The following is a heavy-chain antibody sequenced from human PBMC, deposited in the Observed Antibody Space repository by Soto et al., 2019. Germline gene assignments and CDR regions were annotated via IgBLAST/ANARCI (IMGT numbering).Heavy chain of an antibody. Sequence: XGSLRLSCAGSGLTFRNDWLTWVRQAPGKGLEWVANINQDGSERYYVDSVRGRFTISRDNVENSLYLQLNSLRPEDTAVYYCAVYGYGVSAAASWGQGTLVTVSS. V-gene: IGHV3-7*03. CDR3: AVYGYGVSAAAS. J-gene: IGHJ5*02. CDR2: INQDGSER. D-gene: IGHD5-18*01. CDR1: GLTFRNDW.